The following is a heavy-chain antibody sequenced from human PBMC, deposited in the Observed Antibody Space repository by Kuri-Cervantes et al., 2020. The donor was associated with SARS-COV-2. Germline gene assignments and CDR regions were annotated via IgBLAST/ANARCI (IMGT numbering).Heavy chain of an antibody. CDR3: ARDCGKAAYYYDSSGYFY. Sequence: ASVKVSCKASGYTFTGYYMHWVRQAPGQGLEWMGWINPNSGGTNYAQKFQGRVTMTRDTSTSTAYMELRSLRSDDTAVYYCARDCGKAAYYYDSSGYFYWGQGTLVTVSS. D-gene: IGHD3-22*01. V-gene: IGHV1-2*02. CDR1: GYTFTGYY. CDR2: INPNSGGT. J-gene: IGHJ4*02.